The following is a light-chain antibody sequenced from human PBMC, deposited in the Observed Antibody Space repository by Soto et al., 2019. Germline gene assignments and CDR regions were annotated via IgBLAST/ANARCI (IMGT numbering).Light chain of an antibody. J-gene: IGKJ5*01. V-gene: IGKV3-11*01. CDR2: DAS. CDR3: QERSNWV. Sequence: EIVLTQSPATLSLSPGERATLSCRASQSVTTYLAWYQQKPGQAPRLLIYDASNRSTGVPARFSGRGSGTAFYLTISSLEPEEFAAFYCQERSNWVLGHGTRLEIK. CDR1: QSVTTY.